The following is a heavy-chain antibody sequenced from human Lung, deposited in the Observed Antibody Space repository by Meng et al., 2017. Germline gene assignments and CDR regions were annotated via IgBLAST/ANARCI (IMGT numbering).Heavy chain of an antibody. D-gene: IGHD2-15*01. CDR1: GCSISRGGYS. CDR3: ARSGYCSGSSCYGSFDS. CDR2: ISHSGST. Sequence: QLQLQESGSGLVKPSQTLSLTCPVAGCSISRGGYSWSWIRQPPGKGLEWIGYISHSGSTYYNPSLKNRVTISVDRSKIQFSLRLTSVTAADTAVYSCARSGYCSGSSCYGSFDSWGQGTLVTVSS. V-gene: IGHV4-30-2*01. J-gene: IGHJ4*02.